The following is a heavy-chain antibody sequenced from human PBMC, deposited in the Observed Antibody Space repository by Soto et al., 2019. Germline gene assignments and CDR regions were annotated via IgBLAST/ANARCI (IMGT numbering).Heavy chain of an antibody. Sequence: ESLKISFTGAGYNFHTYWIAWVRQMPGKGLEWMGFIYPHDSDTRYSPSFRGQVTISADKSINTAYLKWTSLKASDTAIYFCARPTDYHYGMQVWGQGTTVTVS. V-gene: IGHV5-51*01. D-gene: IGHD4-17*01. CDR1: GYNFHTYW. J-gene: IGHJ6*02. CDR2: IYPHDSDT. CDR3: ARPTDYHYGMQV.